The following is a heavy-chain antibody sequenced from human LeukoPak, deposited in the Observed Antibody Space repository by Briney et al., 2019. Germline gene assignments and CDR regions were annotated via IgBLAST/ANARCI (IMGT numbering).Heavy chain of an antibody. CDR1: GFTFSSYG. Sequence: GGSLRLSCAASGFTFSSYGMHWVRQAPGKGLEWVAVISYDGSNKYYADSVKGRFTISRDNSKNTLYLQMNSLRAEDTAVYYCAKDEGKNHRRLMVVVVAATGGIDYWGQGTLVTVSS. CDR3: AKDEGKNHRRLMVVVVAATGGIDY. V-gene: IGHV3-30*18. CDR2: ISYDGSNK. J-gene: IGHJ4*02. D-gene: IGHD2-15*01.